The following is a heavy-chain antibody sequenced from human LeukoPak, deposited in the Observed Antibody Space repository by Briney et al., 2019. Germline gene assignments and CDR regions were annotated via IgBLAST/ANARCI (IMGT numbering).Heavy chain of an antibody. V-gene: IGHV4-59*01. CDR2: IYYSGST. J-gene: IGHJ4*02. Sequence: SETLSLTCTVSGGSISSYYWSWIRQPPGKGLEWIGYIYYSGSTNYNPSLKSRVTISVDTSKNQFSLKLNSVTAADTAVYYCARETDYVFYWGQGTLVTVSS. CDR1: GGSISSYY. CDR3: ARETDYVFY. D-gene: IGHD3-16*01.